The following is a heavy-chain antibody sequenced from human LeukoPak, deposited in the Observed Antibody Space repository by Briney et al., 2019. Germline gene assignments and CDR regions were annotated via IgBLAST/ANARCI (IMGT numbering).Heavy chain of an antibody. V-gene: IGHV4-39*07. Sequence: SETLSLTCTVSGGSISSSNYYWGWIRQPPGKGLEWIGSIYHSGSTYYNPSLKSRVTISVDTSKNQFSLKLSSVTAADTAVYYCASRLLDYYDSSGYYYGWGQGTLVTVSS. CDR3: ASRLLDYYDSSGYYYG. D-gene: IGHD3-22*01. CDR2: IYHSGST. J-gene: IGHJ4*02. CDR1: GGSISSSNYY.